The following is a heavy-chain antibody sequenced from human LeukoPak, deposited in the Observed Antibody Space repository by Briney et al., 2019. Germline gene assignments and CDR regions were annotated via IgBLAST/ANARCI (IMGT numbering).Heavy chain of an antibody. D-gene: IGHD3-3*01. Sequence: SETLSLTCTVSGGSISSGGYYWSWIRQHPGKGLEWIGYIYYSGGTYYNPSLKSRVTISVDTSKNQFSLKLSSVTAADTAVYYCARVPGFWSGYYNGEWYFDYWGQGTLVTVSS. CDR3: ARVPGFWSGYYNGEWYFDY. V-gene: IGHV4-31*03. J-gene: IGHJ4*02. CDR1: GGSISSGGYY. CDR2: IYYSGGT.